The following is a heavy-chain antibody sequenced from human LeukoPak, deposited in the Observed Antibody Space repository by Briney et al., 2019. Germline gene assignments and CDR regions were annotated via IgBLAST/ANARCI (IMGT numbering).Heavy chain of an antibody. CDR1: GGSISSYY. CDR2: IYYSGST. CDR3: AAEGPYCGGDCYSSPVDY. V-gene: IGHV4-59*01. J-gene: IGHJ4*02. D-gene: IGHD2-21*02. Sequence: SETLSLTCTVSGGSISSYYWSWIRQPPGKGLEWIGYIYYSGSTNYNPSLKSRVTISVDTSKNQFSLKLSSVTAADTAVYYCAAEGPYCGGDCYSSPVDYWGQGTLVTVSS.